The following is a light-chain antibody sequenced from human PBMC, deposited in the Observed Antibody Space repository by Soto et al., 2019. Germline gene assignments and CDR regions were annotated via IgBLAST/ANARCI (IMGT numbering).Light chain of an antibody. CDR2: GAS. CDR3: HQYTAWPPWT. V-gene: IGKV3-15*01. CDR1: QHIRTD. Sequence: EIVMTQSPVTLSLSPGEKATLSCRASQHIRTDLAWYQQRPGQAPRLLIYGASARATGIPARFSGSGSGTEFTLTINSLQSEDFAVYYCHQYTAWPPWTFGQGTKVEFK. J-gene: IGKJ1*01.